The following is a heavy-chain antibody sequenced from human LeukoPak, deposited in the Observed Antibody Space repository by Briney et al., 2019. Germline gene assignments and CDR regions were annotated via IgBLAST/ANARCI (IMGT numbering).Heavy chain of an antibody. CDR3: ARGPNYYDSSGYSLLFDY. D-gene: IGHD3-22*01. V-gene: IGHV4-34*01. Sequence: SETLSLTCAVYGGSFSGYYWSWIRQPPGKGLEWIGEINHSGSTNYNPSLESRVTISVDTSKNQVSLKLSSVTAADTAVYYCARGPNYYDSSGYSLLFDYWGQGTLVTVSS. J-gene: IGHJ4*02. CDR1: GGSFSGYY. CDR2: INHSGST.